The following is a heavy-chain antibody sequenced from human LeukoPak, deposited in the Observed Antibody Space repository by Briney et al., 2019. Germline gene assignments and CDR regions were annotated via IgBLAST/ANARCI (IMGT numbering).Heavy chain of an antibody. CDR3: ARTSRHYYGSGTNLTPWPAGMDV. CDR2: ICYSGSST. J-gene: IGHJ6*02. D-gene: IGHD3-10*01. CDR1: GGSMSGFF. V-gene: IGHV4-59*01. Sequence: SETLSLTCTVSGGSMSGFFWTWIRQPPGKELEWIGSICYSGSSTKYNPSLKSRVTVSVDTPKSQFFLKLNSATAADTAVYFCARTSRHYYGSGTNLTPWPAGMDVWGQGTTVTVSS.